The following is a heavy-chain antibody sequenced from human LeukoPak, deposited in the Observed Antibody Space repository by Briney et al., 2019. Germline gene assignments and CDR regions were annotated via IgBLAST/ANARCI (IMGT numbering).Heavy chain of an antibody. Sequence: SVKVSCKASGGTFSSYAISWVRQAPGQGLEWMGRIIPILGIANYAQKFQGRVTITADKSTSTAYMELSSLRSEDTAVYYCARYSSGSIFNYWGQGTLVTVSS. CDR1: GGTFSSYA. D-gene: IGHD3-22*01. J-gene: IGHJ4*02. CDR2: IIPILGIA. CDR3: ARYSSGSIFNY. V-gene: IGHV1-69*04.